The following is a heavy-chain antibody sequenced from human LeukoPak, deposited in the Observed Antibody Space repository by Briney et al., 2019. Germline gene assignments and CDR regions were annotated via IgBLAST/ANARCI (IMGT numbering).Heavy chain of an antibody. CDR2: IYYSGST. Sequence: SETLSLTCTVSGGSISSNDYYWGWIRQPPGKGLEWIGSIYYSGSTYYNPSLKSRVTISVDTSKNQFSLKLSSVTAADTAVYYCARDSPQGGYPNWFDPWGQGTLVTVSS. V-gene: IGHV4-39*02. J-gene: IGHJ5*02. CDR3: ARDSPQGGYPNWFDP. D-gene: IGHD2-2*01. CDR1: GGSISSNDYY.